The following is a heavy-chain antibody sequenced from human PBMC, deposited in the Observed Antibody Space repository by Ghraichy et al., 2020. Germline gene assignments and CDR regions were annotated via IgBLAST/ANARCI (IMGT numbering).Heavy chain of an antibody. J-gene: IGHJ5*02. CDR2: INHSGST. CDR1: GGSFSGYY. V-gene: IGHV4-34*01. D-gene: IGHD3-16*02. Sequence: GALSLTCAVYGGSFSGYYWSWIRQPPGKGLEWIGEINHSGSTNYNPSLKSRVTISVDTSKNQFSLKLSSVTAADTAVYYCARKVVTVSYYDYVWGSYRPHGWFDPWGQGTLVTVSS. CDR3: ARKVVTVSYYDYVWGSYRPHGWFDP.